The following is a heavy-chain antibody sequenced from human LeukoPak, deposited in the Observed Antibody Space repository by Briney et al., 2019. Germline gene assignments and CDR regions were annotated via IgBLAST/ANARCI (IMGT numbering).Heavy chain of an antibody. CDR1: GFTFSTYA. D-gene: IGHD3-10*01. V-gene: IGHV3-30*03. J-gene: IGHJ3*02. CDR3: ARDLRITMVRGADFDAFDI. Sequence: GTSLRLSCAVSGFTFSTYAMHWVRQAPGQGLEWMAFISYDGRNKYYADSVKGRFTISRDNSKNTLYLQMNSLRVEDTAVYYCARDLRITMVRGADFDAFDIWGQGTMVTVSS. CDR2: ISYDGRNK.